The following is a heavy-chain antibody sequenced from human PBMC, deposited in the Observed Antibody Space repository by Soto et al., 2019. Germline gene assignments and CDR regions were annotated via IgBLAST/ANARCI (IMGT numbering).Heavy chain of an antibody. CDR2: INSDGTIS. CDR3: ARLSGDHSAFFSYGMDA. D-gene: IGHD2-21*01. Sequence: QAGGSLRLSXAASGFTFDTYWMNWVRQAPGKGPEWLSGINSDGTISSYAGSVKGRFTISRDNARNTLSLQMNSLRADDTAVYYCARLSGDHSAFFSYGMDAWGQGTTVTVSS. J-gene: IGHJ6*02. CDR1: GFTFDTYW. V-gene: IGHV3-74*01.